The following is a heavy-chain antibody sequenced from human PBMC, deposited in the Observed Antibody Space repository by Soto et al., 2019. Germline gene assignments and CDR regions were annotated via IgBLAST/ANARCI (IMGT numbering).Heavy chain of an antibody. CDR3: AKEAGGSTSGWYPAHNAFDI. CDR2: ISGSGIST. Sequence: EVQLLESGGGLVQPGGSLRLSCAASGFTFSSHAMTWVRQAPGKGLEWVSDISGSGISTNYADSVKGRFTISRDNFKNTMYLEMNSLRADDTAVYYCAKEAGGSTSGWYPAHNAFDIWGQGTRVTVSS. D-gene: IGHD6-13*01. V-gene: IGHV3-23*01. CDR1: GFTFSSHA. J-gene: IGHJ3*02.